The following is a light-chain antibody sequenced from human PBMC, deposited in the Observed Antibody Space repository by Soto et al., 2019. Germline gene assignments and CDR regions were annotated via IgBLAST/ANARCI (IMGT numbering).Light chain of an antibody. CDR2: AAS. Sequence: DIQMTQSPSSLSASVGDRVTITCRASQSISSYLNWYQQKPGKAPKLLIYAASSLQSGVPSRFSGSGSGTDFTLTISSLQPEDFATYYCQQSYSTPHFGGGIKVEIK. V-gene: IGKV1-39*01. J-gene: IGKJ4*01. CDR3: QQSYSTPH. CDR1: QSISSY.